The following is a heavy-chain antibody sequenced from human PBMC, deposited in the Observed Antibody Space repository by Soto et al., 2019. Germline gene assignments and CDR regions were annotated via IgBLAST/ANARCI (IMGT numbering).Heavy chain of an antibody. J-gene: IGHJ5*02. CDR1: GGSFSGYY. V-gene: IGHV4-34*01. CDR2: INHSGST. CDR3: ASEKGHYGSGRKRFDP. D-gene: IGHD3-10*01. Sequence: QVQLQQWGAGLLKPSETLSLTCAVYGGSFSGYYWSWIRQPPGKGLEWIGEINHSGSTNYNPSLKSRVTISVDTSKNPFSLKLSSVPAADTAVYYCASEKGHYGSGRKRFDPWGQGTLVTVSS.